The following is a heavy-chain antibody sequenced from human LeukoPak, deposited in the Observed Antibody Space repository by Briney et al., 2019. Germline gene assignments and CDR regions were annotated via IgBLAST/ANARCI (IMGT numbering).Heavy chain of an antibody. V-gene: IGHV1-3*01. D-gene: IGHD2-2*01. CDR3: ARVGSRVVVPAAMDDDWFDP. Sequence: GASVKVSCKASGYTFTSYAMHWVRQAPGQRLEWMGWINAGNGNTKYSQKFQGRVTITRDTSASTAYMELSSLRSEDTAVYYCARVGSRVVVPAAMDDDWFDPWGQGTLVTVSS. CDR1: GYTFTSYA. J-gene: IGHJ5*02. CDR2: INAGNGNT.